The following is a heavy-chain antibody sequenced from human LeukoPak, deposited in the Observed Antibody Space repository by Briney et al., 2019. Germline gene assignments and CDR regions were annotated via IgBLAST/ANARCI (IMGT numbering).Heavy chain of an antibody. Sequence: SETLSLTCTVAGASISSYYWSWIRQPPGKGLECIGYIYYSGSTNYNPSLKSRVTISVDTSKNQFSLKLSSVTAADTAVYYCARDRGGSYGIDYWGQGTLVTVSS. D-gene: IGHD1-26*01. J-gene: IGHJ4*02. V-gene: IGHV4-59*01. CDR1: GASISSYY. CDR2: IYYSGST. CDR3: ARDRGGSYGIDY.